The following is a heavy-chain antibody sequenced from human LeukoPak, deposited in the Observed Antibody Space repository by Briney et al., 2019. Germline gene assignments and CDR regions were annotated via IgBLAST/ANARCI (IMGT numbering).Heavy chain of an antibody. D-gene: IGHD3-10*01. J-gene: IGHJ4*02. CDR3: TTVGPPLLWFGDVDY. CDR2: IKSKTDGGTT. V-gene: IGHV3-15*01. CDR1: GFTFSSYG. Sequence: GGSLRLSCAASGFTFSSYGMHWVRQAPGKGLEWVGRIKSKTDGGTTDYAAPVKGRFTISRDDSKNTLYLQMNSLKTEDTAVYYCTTVGPPLLWFGDVDYWGQGTLVTVSS.